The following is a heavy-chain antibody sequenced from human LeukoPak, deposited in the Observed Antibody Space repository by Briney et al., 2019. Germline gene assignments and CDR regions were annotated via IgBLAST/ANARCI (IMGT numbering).Heavy chain of an antibody. CDR2: MNPNSGNT. Sequence: GASVTVSCKASGYTFTIYDINWVRQATGQGLEWMGWMNPNSGNTGYAQKFQGRVTMTRNTSISTAYMELSSLRSEDTAVYYCARKSYYYDSSGYYFDYGMDVWGQGTTVTVSS. V-gene: IGHV1-8*01. CDR3: ARKSYYYDSSGYYFDYGMDV. D-gene: IGHD3-22*01. CDR1: GYTFTIYD. J-gene: IGHJ6*02.